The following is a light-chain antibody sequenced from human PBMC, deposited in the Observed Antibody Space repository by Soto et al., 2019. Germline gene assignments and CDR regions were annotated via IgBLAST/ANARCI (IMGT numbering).Light chain of an antibody. V-gene: IGLV2-14*01. CDR3: SSYTTSSTLGVV. CDR2: EVS. J-gene: IGLJ2*01. Sequence: QSALTQPASVSGSPGQSITISCTGTSSDVGGYNYVSWYQQHPGKAPKLMIYEVSNRPSGVSNRFSGSKSGSTASLTISGLQTEDEADYYCSSYTTSSTLGVVFGGGTKLTV. CDR1: SSDVGGYNY.